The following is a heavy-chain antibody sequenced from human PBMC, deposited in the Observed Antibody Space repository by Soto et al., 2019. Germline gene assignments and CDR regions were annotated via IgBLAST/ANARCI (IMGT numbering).Heavy chain of an antibody. CDR2: INHSGST. Sequence: SETLSLTCAVYGGSFSGYYWSWIRQPPGKGLEWIGEINHSGSTNYNPSLKSRVTISVDTSKNQFSLKLSSVTAADTAVYYCARGLIRSSGSDYWGQGTLVTAPQ. CDR3: ARGLIRSSGSDY. D-gene: IGHD3-10*01. CDR1: GGSFSGYY. V-gene: IGHV4-34*01. J-gene: IGHJ4*02.